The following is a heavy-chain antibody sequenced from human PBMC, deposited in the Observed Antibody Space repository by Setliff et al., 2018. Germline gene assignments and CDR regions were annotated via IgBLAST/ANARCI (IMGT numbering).Heavy chain of an antibody. CDR1: GYTFTSHY. Sequence: GASVKVSCKASGYTFTSHYMHWVRQAPGLGLEWMGTINPSSGRTSYAQKFQGWVTMTRDTSISTAYMELSRLRSDDTAVYYCARGGYSGSYDFDYWGQGTLVTVSS. V-gene: IGHV1-46*01. CDR2: INPSSGRT. J-gene: IGHJ4*02. D-gene: IGHD1-26*01. CDR3: ARGGYSGSYDFDY.